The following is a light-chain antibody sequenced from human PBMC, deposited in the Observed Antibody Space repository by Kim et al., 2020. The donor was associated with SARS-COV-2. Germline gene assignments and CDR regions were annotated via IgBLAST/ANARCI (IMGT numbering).Light chain of an antibody. J-gene: IGKJ2*03. V-gene: IGKV2-30*01. CDR3: MQSAHWPLFS. CDR1: QSLRYKESNTS. Sequence: PAPISCRSGQSLRYKESNTSLNWFLQRPGQSPRRLIYEISKRDSGVPDRFSGSGSGTDFTLKISRVEAEDVGVYYCMQSAHWPLFSFGQGTKLEI. CDR2: EIS.